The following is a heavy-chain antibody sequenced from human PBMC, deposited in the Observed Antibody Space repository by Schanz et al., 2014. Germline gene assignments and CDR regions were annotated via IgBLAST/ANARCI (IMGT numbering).Heavy chain of an antibody. J-gene: IGHJ4*02. CDR2: ISGSSRTI. CDR3: ARGGSGSHYRLDY. Sequence: EVKMVESGGGLVKPGGSLRLSCTASGFTFSTSAMSWVRQVPGKGLEWVSYISGSSRTIYYADSMKGRFTVSRDNAENALYLQMNSLRAEDTGLYFCARGGSGSHYRLDYWGQGTLVTVSS. V-gene: IGHV3-48*01. D-gene: IGHD1-26*01. CDR1: GFTFSTSA.